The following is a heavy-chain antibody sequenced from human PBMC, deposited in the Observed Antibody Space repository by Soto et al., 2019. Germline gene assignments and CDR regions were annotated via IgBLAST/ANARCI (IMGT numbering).Heavy chain of an antibody. Sequence: LRLSCAASGFTFSSYAMSWVRQGPGKGLEWVSAISGSGGSTYYADSVKGRFTISRDNSKNTLYLQMNSLRAEDTAVYYCAKDRPHHYDSSASFDYWGQGTLVTVS. CDR3: AKDRPHHYDSSASFDY. CDR2: ISGSGGST. V-gene: IGHV3-23*01. CDR1: GFTFSSYA. D-gene: IGHD3-22*01. J-gene: IGHJ4*02.